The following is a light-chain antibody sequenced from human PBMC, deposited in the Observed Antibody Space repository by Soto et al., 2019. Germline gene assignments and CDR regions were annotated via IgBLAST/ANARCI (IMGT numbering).Light chain of an antibody. J-gene: IGLJ1*01. CDR3: CSYAGSSTFFYV. CDR1: SSDVGSYNL. Sequence: QSALTHPASVSGSPGQSITISCTGTSSDVGSYNLVSWYQQHPGKAPKLMIYEGSKRPSGVSNRSSGSKSGNTASLTISGLQAEDEADYYCCSYAGSSTFFYVIGNGTKVTVL. V-gene: IGLV2-23*03. CDR2: EGS.